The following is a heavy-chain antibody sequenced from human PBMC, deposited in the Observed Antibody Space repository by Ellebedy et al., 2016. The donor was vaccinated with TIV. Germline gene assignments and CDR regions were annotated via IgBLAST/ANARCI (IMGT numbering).Heavy chain of an antibody. CDR2: INSGNGNT. J-gene: IGHJ4*02. D-gene: IGHD4-17*01. CDR1: GHSFTAYS. Sequence: ASVKVSXKASGHSFTAYSIHWVRQAPGQRPEWMGWINSGNGNTKYSQNFQGRVTITRDTSATTVYMELSSLRSEDTAVYYCARAPYGDYSRFDYWGQGTLVTVSS. CDR3: ARAPYGDYSRFDY. V-gene: IGHV1-3*04.